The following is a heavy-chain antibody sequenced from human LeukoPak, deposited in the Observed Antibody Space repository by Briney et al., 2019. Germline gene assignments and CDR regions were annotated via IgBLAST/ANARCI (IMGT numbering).Heavy chain of an antibody. D-gene: IGHD6-6*01. CDR3: ARRHVEYSSSSDPYYFDY. CDR1: GGSISNYY. V-gene: IGHV4-59*01. J-gene: IGHJ4*02. Sequence: SETLSLTCTVSGGSISNYYWTWLRQPPGKGLEWIGSLYYSGSTNYNPSLKSRVTISVDTSKHQFSLKLNSVPAADTAVYYCARRHVEYSSSSDPYYFDYWGQGTLVTVSS. CDR2: LYYSGST.